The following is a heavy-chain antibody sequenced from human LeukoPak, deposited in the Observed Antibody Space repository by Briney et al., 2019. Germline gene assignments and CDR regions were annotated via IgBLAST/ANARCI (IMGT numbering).Heavy chain of an antibody. CDR1: GFTFSSYS. Sequence: GGSLRLSCAASGFTFSSYSMNWVRQAPGEGLEWVSSISSSSSYIYYADSVKGRFTISRDNAKNSLYLQMNSLRAEDTAVYYCARAWYGSGSYYSPFDYWGQGTLVTVSS. CDR2: ISSSSSYI. V-gene: IGHV3-21*01. J-gene: IGHJ4*02. D-gene: IGHD3-10*01. CDR3: ARAWYGSGSYYSPFDY.